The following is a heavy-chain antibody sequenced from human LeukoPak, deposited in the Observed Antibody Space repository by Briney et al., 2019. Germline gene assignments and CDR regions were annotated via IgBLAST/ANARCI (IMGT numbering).Heavy chain of an antibody. CDR1: GFTFSSYA. J-gene: IGHJ3*02. CDR2: ISYDGSNK. Sequence: GRSLRLSCAASGFTFSSYAMHWVRQAPGKGLEWVAVISYDGSNKYYADSVKGRFTISRDNSKNTLYLQMNSLRAEDTAVYYCARGKYSSSSALAFDIWGQGTMVTVSS. D-gene: IGHD6-6*01. V-gene: IGHV3-30-3*01. CDR3: ARGKYSSSSALAFDI.